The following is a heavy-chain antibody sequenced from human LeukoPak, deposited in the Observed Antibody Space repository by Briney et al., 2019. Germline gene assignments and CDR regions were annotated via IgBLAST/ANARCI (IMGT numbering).Heavy chain of an antibody. D-gene: IGHD3-22*01. CDR3: ARRINYYDSSGYYYVRYFDS. CDR2: INTDGSSL. Sequence: PGGSLRLSCAASGFTFSSYWMYWVRQAPGKGPVWVARINTDGSSLNYADSVKGRFTISRDNAKNTQYLQMNSLGAEDTAVYYCARRINYYDSSGYYYVRYFDSWGQGTLVAVSS. V-gene: IGHV3-74*01. J-gene: IGHJ4*02. CDR1: GFTFSSYW.